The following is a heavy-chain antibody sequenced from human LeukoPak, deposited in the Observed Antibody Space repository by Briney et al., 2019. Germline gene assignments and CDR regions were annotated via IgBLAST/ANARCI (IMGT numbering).Heavy chain of an antibody. CDR3: ARGRTGIAVAGTGIYYYYGMDV. V-gene: IGHV4-61*01. Sequence: PSETLSLTCTVSGGSVSSGSYYWSWIRQPPGKGLEWIGYIYYSGSTNYNPSLKSRVTISVDTSKNQFSLKLSSVTAADTAVYYCARGRTGIAVAGTGIYYYYGMDVWGQGTRVTVSS. CDR2: IYYSGST. CDR1: GGSVSSGSYY. J-gene: IGHJ6*02. D-gene: IGHD6-19*01.